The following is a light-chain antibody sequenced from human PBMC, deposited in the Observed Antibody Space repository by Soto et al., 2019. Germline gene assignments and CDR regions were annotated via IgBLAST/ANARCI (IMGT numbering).Light chain of an antibody. Sequence: DIQMTQSPSSLSASVVDRVTITCRSSQSISSYLNWYQQKPGKAPKLLIYAASSLQSGVPSRFSGSGSGTDFTLTISSLQPEDFATYYCPQSYSTPLTFGGGTKVDI. J-gene: IGKJ4*01. CDR2: AAS. CDR1: QSISSY. CDR3: PQSYSTPLT. V-gene: IGKV1-39*01.